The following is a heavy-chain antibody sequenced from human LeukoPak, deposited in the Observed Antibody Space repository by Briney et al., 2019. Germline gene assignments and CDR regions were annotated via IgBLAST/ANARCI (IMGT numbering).Heavy chain of an antibody. CDR3: ARGGTFVSDY. CDR1: GFTFAGHG. V-gene: IGHV3-21*01. Sequence: GGSLRLSCAVSGFTFAGHGMSWVRQAPGKGLEWVSSISSSSSYIYYADSVKGRFTISRDNAKNSLYLQMNSLRAEDTAVYYCARGGTFVSDYWGQGTLVTVSS. CDR2: ISSSSSYI. D-gene: IGHD1-1*01. J-gene: IGHJ4*02.